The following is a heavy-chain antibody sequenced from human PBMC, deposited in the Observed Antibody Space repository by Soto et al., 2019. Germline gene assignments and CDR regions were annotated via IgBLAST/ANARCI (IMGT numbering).Heavy chain of an antibody. CDR3: ARDNWNSN. Sequence: EVQLVESGGGLVQPGGSLRLSCAVPGFTFSTYWMHWVRQAAGKGLVWVSRINSDGSSTNYAESVKGRFAILRDNAKNTLYLQMNSLRAEDTAVYYCARDNWNSNWGQGTLVTVSS. V-gene: IGHV3-74*01. J-gene: IGHJ4*02. D-gene: IGHD1-20*01. CDR2: INSDGSST. CDR1: GFTFSTYW.